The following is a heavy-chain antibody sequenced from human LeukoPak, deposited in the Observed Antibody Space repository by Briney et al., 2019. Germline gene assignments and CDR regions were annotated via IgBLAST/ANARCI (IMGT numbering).Heavy chain of an antibody. CDR3: AKDRGTISESFWYFHL. Sequence: GRSLRLSCAASGFTSSNYGMHWVRQAPGKGLEWVALISYDGTNKYYADSVKGRFTISRDSSKNTLYLQMNNLRVEDTAVYYCAKDRGTISESFWYFHLWGRGAPVTVSS. V-gene: IGHV3-30*18. J-gene: IGHJ2*01. CDR2: ISYDGTNK. CDR1: GFTSSNYG. D-gene: IGHD3-16*01.